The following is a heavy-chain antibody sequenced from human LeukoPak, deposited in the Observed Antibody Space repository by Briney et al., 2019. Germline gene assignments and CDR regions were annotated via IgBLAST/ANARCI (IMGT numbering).Heavy chain of an antibody. V-gene: IGHV3-30*02. CDR2: IRYDGSSK. Sequence: GGSLRLSRAPSGLTLSSSGMHWVRQAPGKGLEWVAFIRYDGSSKYYADSVKGRFTISRDNSKNTLYLQMNRLRAEDTAVYYCAKDSVQLLFNWFDPWGQGTLVTVSS. CDR1: GLTLSSSG. D-gene: IGHD2-2*01. CDR3: AKDSVQLLFNWFDP. J-gene: IGHJ5*02.